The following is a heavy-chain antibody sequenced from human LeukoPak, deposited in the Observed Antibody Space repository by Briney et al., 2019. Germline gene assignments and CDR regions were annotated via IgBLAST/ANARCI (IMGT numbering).Heavy chain of an antibody. Sequence: GESLKISCKGSGYSFTSYWIGWVRQMPGKGLEWMGIIYPGDSDTRYSPSLQGQVTISADKSISTAYLQWSSLKASDTAMYYCARQSISSTQLYYYYGMDVWGQGTTVTVSS. J-gene: IGHJ6*02. CDR1: GYSFTSYW. D-gene: IGHD6-6*01. V-gene: IGHV5-51*01. CDR3: ARQSISSTQLYYYYGMDV. CDR2: IYPGDSDT.